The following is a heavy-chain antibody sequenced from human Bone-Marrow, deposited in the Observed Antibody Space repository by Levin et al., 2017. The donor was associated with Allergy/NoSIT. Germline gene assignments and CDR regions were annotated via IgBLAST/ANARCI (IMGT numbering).Heavy chain of an antibody. CDR1: GFTSSAYG. CDR2: IGPTGHT. D-gene: IGHD2-15*01. V-gene: IGHV3-23*01. CDR3: AKDRRWPDDVFDV. J-gene: IGHJ3*01. Sequence: GESLKISCAASGFTSSAYGMSWVRQAPGKGLEWVSAIGPTGHTYYIDSVKGRFTISRDTSKNTVYLQMNSLRVEDTALFYCAKDRRWPDDVFDVWGQGTMVTVSS.